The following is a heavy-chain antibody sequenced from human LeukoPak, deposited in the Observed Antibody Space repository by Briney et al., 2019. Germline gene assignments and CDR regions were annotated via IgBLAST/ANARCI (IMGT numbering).Heavy chain of an antibody. V-gene: IGHV3-23*01. D-gene: IGHD3-10*01. CDR3: AKDRDLVLWFGELFTGGYFDY. CDR1: GFTFSSYA. J-gene: IGHJ4*02. Sequence: PGGSLRLSCAASGFTFSSYAMSWVRQAPGKGLEWVSAISGSGGSTYYADSVKGRFTISRDNSKNTLYLQMNSLRAEDTAVYYCAKDRDLVLWFGELFTGGYFDYWGQGTLVTVSS. CDR2: ISGSGGST.